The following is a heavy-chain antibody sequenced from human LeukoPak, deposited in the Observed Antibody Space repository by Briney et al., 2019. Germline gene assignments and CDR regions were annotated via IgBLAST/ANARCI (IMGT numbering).Heavy chain of an antibody. CDR2: ISYDGSNK. J-gene: IGHJ4*02. V-gene: IGHV3-30*04. Sequence: GGSLRLSCAASGFTFSSYAMHWVRQAPGKGLEWVAVISYDGSNKYYADSVKGRFTISRDNSKNTLYLQMNSLRVEDTAVYYCAREASGFDYYDSSGYYSYFDYWGQGTLVTVSS. D-gene: IGHD3-22*01. CDR3: AREASGFDYYDSSGYYSYFDY. CDR1: GFTFSSYA.